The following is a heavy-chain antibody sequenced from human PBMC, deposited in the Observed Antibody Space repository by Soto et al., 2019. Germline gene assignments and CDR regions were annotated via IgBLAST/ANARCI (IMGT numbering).Heavy chain of an antibody. D-gene: IGHD5-18*01. CDR2: IYYGGST. Sequence: PSETLSVTCAVYCGSCRGYYWRCILQPPGKGLEWIGYIYYGGSTNYNPSLKSRVTISVDTSKNQFSLKLSSVTAADTAVYYCARDRVTDTAMVWFDYSGEGTLVTVSS. CDR3: ARDRVTDTAMVWFDY. J-gene: IGHJ4*02. CDR1: CGSCRGYY. V-gene: IGHV4-59*01.